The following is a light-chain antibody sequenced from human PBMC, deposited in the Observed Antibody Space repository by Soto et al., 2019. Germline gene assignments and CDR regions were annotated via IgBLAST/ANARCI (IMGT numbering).Light chain of an antibody. CDR3: SSYTTSNTRQIV. V-gene: IGLV2-14*03. J-gene: IGLJ1*01. CDR2: DVS. Sequence: QSVLTQPASVSGSPGQSITISCTGTSSDVGGYNYVSWYQHHPAKAPKLLIYDVSNRPSGISNRFSGSNSDNTASLTISGLQPEDEADYYCSSYTTSNTRQIVFGTGTKVTVL. CDR1: SSDVGGYNY.